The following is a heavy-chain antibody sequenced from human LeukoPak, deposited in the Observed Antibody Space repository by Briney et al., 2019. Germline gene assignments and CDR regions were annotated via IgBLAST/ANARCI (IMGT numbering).Heavy chain of an antibody. J-gene: IGHJ4*02. D-gene: IGHD3-22*01. V-gene: IGHV4-61*02. Sequence: SQTLSLTCTVSGGSISSGSYYWSWIRQPAGKGLEWIGRIYTSGSTNYNPSLKSRVTISVDTSKNQFSLKLSSVTAADTAVYYCARGGHYYDSSGYYLDYFDYWGQGTLVTVSS. CDR3: ARGGHYYDSSGYYLDYFDY. CDR1: GGSISSGSYY. CDR2: IYTSGST.